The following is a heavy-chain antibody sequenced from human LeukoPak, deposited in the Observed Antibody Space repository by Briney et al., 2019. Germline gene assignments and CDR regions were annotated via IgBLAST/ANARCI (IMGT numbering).Heavy chain of an antibody. D-gene: IGHD3-16*01. Sequence: GGSLRLSCAASGFMFSSYFMNWVRKAPGKGLEWVSFISPSSGDSYYADSVRGRFTISRDNAKNSLYLQMNSLRAEDTAVYYCARDGGAVHFDYWGQGTLVTVSS. CDR1: GFMFSSYF. V-gene: IGHV3-21*01. CDR3: ARDGGAVHFDY. J-gene: IGHJ4*02. CDR2: ISPSSGDS.